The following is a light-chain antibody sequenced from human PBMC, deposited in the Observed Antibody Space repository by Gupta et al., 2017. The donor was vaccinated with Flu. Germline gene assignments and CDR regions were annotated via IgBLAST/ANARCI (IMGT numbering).Light chain of an antibody. CDR2: GAS. V-gene: IGKV3-15*01. CDR1: QSVSSN. J-gene: IGKJ4*01. Sequence: EIVMTQSPATLSVSPGERATLSCRASQSVSSNLAWYQQKPGQASRLLIYGASTRATGIPARFSGSGSGTEFTLTISSLQSEDFAVYYCQQYNNWPPTFGGGTKVEIK. CDR3: QQYNNWPPT.